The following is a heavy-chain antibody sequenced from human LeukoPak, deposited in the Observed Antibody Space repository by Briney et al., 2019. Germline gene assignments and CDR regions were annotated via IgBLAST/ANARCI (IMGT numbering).Heavy chain of an antibody. J-gene: IGHJ4*02. Sequence: GGSLRLSCAASGFTFSNYAMSWVRQAPGKGLERVSVISVSGGSTYYADSVKGRFTISRDNSKSTLYLQMNSLRAEDTAVYYCAKARDEGILGTTFDYRGQGTLVTVSS. V-gene: IGHV3-23*01. CDR1: GFTFSNYA. CDR2: ISVSGGST. CDR3: AKARDEGILGTTFDY. D-gene: IGHD1-14*01.